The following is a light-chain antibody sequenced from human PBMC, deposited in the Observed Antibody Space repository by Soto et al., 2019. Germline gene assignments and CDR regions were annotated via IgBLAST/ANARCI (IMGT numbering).Light chain of an antibody. Sequence: EIVLTQSPATLSLSPGERATLSCRATQSVSSYLAWYQHKPGQAPRLLIYGASSRATGIPDRFSGSGSGTDFTLTISRLEPEDFAVYYCQQYGSSYTFGQGTKLEIK. CDR3: QQYGSSYT. V-gene: IGKV3-20*01. CDR2: GAS. J-gene: IGKJ2*01. CDR1: QSVSSY.